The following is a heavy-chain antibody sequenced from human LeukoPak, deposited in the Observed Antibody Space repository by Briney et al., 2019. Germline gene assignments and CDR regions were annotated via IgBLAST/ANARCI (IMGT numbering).Heavy chain of an antibody. CDR2: MFHGGNT. J-gene: IGHJ5*02. Sequence: PSETLSLTAAVSSYSISSGYYWGWVRQPPGKGPVWIGSMFHGGNTNGNPSLKRPVTMSIDTSMHQFSLSLTSVTGADTAVYFCARTLYCSGATCFSPELPDTWGQGTLVTVSS. CDR1: SYSISSGYY. D-gene: IGHD2-15*01. CDR3: ARTLYCSGATCFSPELPDT. V-gene: IGHV4-38-2*01.